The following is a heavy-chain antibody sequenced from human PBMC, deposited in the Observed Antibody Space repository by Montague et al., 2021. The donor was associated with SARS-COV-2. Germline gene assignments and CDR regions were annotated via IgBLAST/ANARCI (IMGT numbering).Heavy chain of an antibody. J-gene: IGHJ2*01. V-gene: IGHV3-23*01. Sequence: SLRLSCAAPGITFSSYAMTWVRQAPGKGLEWVSAITVDGGKTWYSDSXKGRFTISRDNSKNKLFLEMNSLRPEDTAVYYCAKDAPTGTWCCYLDLWGRGTLVSVSS. CDR1: GITFSSYA. D-gene: IGHD3-10*01. CDR2: ITVDGGKT. CDR3: AKDAPTGTWCCYLDL.